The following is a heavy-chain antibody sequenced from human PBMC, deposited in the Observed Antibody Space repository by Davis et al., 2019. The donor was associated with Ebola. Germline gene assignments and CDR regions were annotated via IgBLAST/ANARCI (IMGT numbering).Heavy chain of an antibody. CDR1: GYTFTSYD. CDR2: MNPNSGNT. J-gene: IGHJ4*02. V-gene: IGHV1-8*01. D-gene: IGHD3-3*01. Sequence: ASVKVSCKASGYTFTSYDINWVRQATGQGLEWMGWMNPNSGNTGYAQKFQGRVTMTRDTSISTAYMELSRLRSDDTAVYYCAREGRPGSDFWSGYCQIWGQGTLVTVSS. CDR3: AREGRPGSDFWSGYCQI.